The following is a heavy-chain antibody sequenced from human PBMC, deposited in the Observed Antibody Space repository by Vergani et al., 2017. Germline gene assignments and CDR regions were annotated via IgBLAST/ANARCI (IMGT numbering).Heavy chain of an antibody. J-gene: IGHJ4*03. V-gene: IGHV3-30*03. Sequence: QVHLVESGGGVVQPGRSLRLSCVVSGVTSSYYGMHWGRQALGKGLGWGAVISFDGTQKYYADSVKGLFTISRDNSKSTLYLQMNSLRTEDTAVYYCATKRCVTPGCQIEYFREWGQGTLVTVSS. CDR2: ISFDGTQK. CDR3: ATKRCVTPGCQIEYFRE. D-gene: IGHD6-19*01. CDR1: GVTSSYYG.